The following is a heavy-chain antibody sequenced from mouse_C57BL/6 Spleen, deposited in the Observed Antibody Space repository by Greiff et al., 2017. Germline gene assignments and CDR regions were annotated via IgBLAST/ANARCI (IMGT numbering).Heavy chain of an antibody. CDR3: TRRRGLYAMDY. V-gene: IGHV1-15*01. CDR2: IDPETGGT. J-gene: IGHJ4*01. Sequence: VQLQQSGAELVRPGASVTLSCKASGYTFTDYEMHWVKQTPVHGLEWIGAIDPETGGTAYNQKFKGKAILTADKSSSTAYMELRSLTSEDSAVYYCTRRRGLYAMDYWGQGTSVTVSS. D-gene: IGHD3-3*01. CDR1: GYTFTDYE.